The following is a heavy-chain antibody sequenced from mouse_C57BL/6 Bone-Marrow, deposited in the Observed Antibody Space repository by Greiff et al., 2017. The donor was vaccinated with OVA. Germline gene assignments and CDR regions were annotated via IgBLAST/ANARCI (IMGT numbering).Heavy chain of an antibody. Sequence: VQLQQPGAELVKPGASVKLSCKASGYTFTSYWMQWVKQRPGQGLEWIGEIDPSDSYTNYNQKFKGKATFTVDTSSSTAYMQLSSLTSEDSAVYYCARKGFDYWGQGTTLTVSS. CDR1: GYTFTSYW. CDR3: ARKGFDY. CDR2: IDPSDSYT. V-gene: IGHV1-50*01. J-gene: IGHJ2*01.